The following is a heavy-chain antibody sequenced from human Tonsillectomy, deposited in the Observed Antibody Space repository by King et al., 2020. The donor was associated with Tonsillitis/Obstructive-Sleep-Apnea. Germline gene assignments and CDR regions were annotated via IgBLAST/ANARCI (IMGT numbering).Heavy chain of an antibody. V-gene: IGHV3-30*04. CDR3: ARGIAVADGAFDI. D-gene: IGHD6-19*01. J-gene: IGHJ3*02. CDR1: GFTFSSYA. CDR2: ISYDGSNK. Sequence: VQLVESGGGVVQPGRSLRLSCAASGFTFSSYAMHWVRQAPGKGLEWVAVISYDGSNKYYADSVKGRFTISRDNSKNTLYLQMNSLSAEDTAVYYCARGIAVADGAFDIWGQGTMVTVSS.